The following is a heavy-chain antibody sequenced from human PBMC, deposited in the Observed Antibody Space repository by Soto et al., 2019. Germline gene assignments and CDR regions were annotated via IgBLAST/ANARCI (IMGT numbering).Heavy chain of an antibody. CDR1: GFTFSSYE. Sequence: PGGSLRLSCAASGFTFSSYEMNWVRQAPGKGLEWVSYISSSGSTIYYADSVKGRFTISRDNAKNSLYLQMNSLRAEDTAVYYCARSAGDYYGMDVWGQGTTVTVSS. CDR2: ISSSGSTI. CDR3: ARSAGDYYGMDV. V-gene: IGHV3-48*03. D-gene: IGHD3-10*01. J-gene: IGHJ6*02.